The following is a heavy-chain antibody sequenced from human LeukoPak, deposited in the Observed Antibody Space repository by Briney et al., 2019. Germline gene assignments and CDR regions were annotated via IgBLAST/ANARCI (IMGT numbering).Heavy chain of an antibody. CDR2: IFNDGSRT. CDR1: GFTFYKNW. CDR3: TRDREHGFDI. Sequence: GGSLRLSCAASGFTFYKNWMHWVRQAPGKGLVWVAYIFNDGSRTNYADSVKGRFTASRDNAKNMLYLQMNSLRVDDTAVYYCTRDREHGFDIWGRGTKVTVSS. J-gene: IGHJ3*02. V-gene: IGHV3-74*01. D-gene: IGHD1-1*01.